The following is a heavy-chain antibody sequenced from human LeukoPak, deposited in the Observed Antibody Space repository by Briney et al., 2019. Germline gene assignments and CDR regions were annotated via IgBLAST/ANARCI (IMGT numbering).Heavy chain of an antibody. CDR2: INTNTGNP. D-gene: IGHD2-8*02. Sequence: GASVKVSCKASGYTFTSYAMNWVRQAPGQGLEWMGWINTNTGNPTYAQGFTGRFVFSLDTSVSTAYPQISSLKAEDTAVYYCARELWGGRGTGYHGRESYYYYMDVWGKGTTVTVSS. CDR3: ARELWGGRGTGYHGRESYYYYMDV. V-gene: IGHV7-4-1*02. J-gene: IGHJ6*03. CDR1: GYTFTSYA.